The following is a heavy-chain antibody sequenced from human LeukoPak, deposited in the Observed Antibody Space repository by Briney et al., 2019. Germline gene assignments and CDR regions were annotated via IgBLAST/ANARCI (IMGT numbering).Heavy chain of an antibody. D-gene: IGHD5-24*01. J-gene: IGHJ3*02. V-gene: IGHV3-30*02. CDR1: GFTFSSYG. CDR3: ARDLPRDDYNSNAFDI. CDR2: IRYDGSNK. Sequence: GGSLRLSCAASGFTFSSYGMHWVRQAPGKGLEWVAFIRYDGSNKYYADSVKGRFTISRDISKNTLYLQMNSLRAEDTALYYCARDLPRDDYNSNAFDIWGQGTMVTVSS.